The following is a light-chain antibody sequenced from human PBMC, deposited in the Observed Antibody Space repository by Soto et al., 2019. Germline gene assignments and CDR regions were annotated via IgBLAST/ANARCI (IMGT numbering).Light chain of an antibody. J-gene: IGKJ2*01. CDR1: QSLSTGY. CDR2: AAS. Sequence: EIVLTQSPGTLSLSQGARATLSCRASQSLSTGYLGWYQQKPGQAPRLLIYAASTRDTGIPARFSGSGSGTDFTLTISRLGPEDFAVYYCQQYDSSSYTFGQGTKLEIK. V-gene: IGKV3-20*01. CDR3: QQYDSSSYT.